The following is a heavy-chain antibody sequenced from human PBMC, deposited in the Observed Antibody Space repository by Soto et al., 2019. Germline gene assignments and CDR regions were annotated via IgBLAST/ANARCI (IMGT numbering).Heavy chain of an antibody. CDR2: INHSGST. D-gene: IGHD6-6*01. Sequence: PSETLSLTCAVYGGSFSGYYWSWIRQPPGKWLEWIGEINHSGSTNYNPSLKSRVTISVDTSKNQFSLKLSSVTAADTAVYYCARGTIAARLVDYWGQGTLVTVSS. V-gene: IGHV4-34*01. CDR1: GGSFSGYY. CDR3: ARGTIAARLVDY. J-gene: IGHJ4*02.